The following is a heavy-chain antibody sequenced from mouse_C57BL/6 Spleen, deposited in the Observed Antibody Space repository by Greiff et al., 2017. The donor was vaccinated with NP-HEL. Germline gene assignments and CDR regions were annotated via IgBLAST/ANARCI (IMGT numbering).Heavy chain of an antibody. D-gene: IGHD2-5*01. CDR3: ASERTAKSDYSNGYYAMDY. CDR2: IYPRSGNT. CDR1: GYTFTSYG. V-gene: IGHV1-81*01. Sequence: VQLQQSGAELARPGASVKLSCKASGYTFTSYGISWVKQRTGQGLEWIGEIYPRSGNTYYNEKFKGKATLTADKSSSTAYMELRSLTSEDSAVYFCASERTAKSDYSNGYYAMDYWGQGTSVTVSS. J-gene: IGHJ4*01.